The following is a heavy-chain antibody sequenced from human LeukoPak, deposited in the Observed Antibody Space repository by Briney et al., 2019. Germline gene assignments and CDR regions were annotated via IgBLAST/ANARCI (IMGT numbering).Heavy chain of an antibody. D-gene: IGHD4-17*01. V-gene: IGHV1-2*02. CDR1: GYTFTGYY. CDR3: ARHDYGDYVSSWFDP. CDR2: INPNSGGT. Sequence: EASVKVSCKASGYTFTGYYMHWVRQAPGQGLEWMGWINPNSGGTNYAQKFQGRVTMTRDTSISTAYMELSRLRSDDTAVYYCARHDYGDYVSSWFDPWGQGTLVTVSS. J-gene: IGHJ5*02.